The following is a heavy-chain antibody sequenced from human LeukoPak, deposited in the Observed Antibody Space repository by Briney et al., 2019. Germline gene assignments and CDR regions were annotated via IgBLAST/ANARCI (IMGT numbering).Heavy chain of an antibody. CDR2: INHSGST. V-gene: IGHV4-34*01. J-gene: IGHJ4*02. Sequence: PSETLSLTCAVYGGSSSGYYWSWIRQPPGKGLEWIGEINHSGSTNYNPSLKSRVTISVDTSKNQFSLKLSSVTAADTAVYYCARGYSSSWRTIDYWGQGTLVTVSS. CDR1: GGSSSGYY. CDR3: ARGYSSSWRTIDY. D-gene: IGHD6-13*01.